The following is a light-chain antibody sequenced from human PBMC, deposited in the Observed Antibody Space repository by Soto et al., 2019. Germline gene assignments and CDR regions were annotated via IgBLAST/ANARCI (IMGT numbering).Light chain of an antibody. Sequence: ELVLTQSPGTLSLSPGERATLSCRASQSVSSSYLDWYQQKPGQAPRLLIYGASSRATGILDRFSGSGSGTDFTLTISRLEPEDFAVYYCQQYGSSRTFGQGTKVEIK. J-gene: IGKJ1*01. CDR2: GAS. CDR1: QSVSSSY. V-gene: IGKV3-20*01. CDR3: QQYGSSRT.